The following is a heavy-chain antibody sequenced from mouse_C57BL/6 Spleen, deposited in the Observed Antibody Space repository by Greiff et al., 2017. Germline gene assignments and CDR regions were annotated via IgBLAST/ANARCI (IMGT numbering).Heavy chain of an antibody. J-gene: IGHJ1*03. Sequence: VQLQESGPELVKPGASVKISCKASGYAFSSSWMNWVKQRPGKGLEWIGRIYPGDGDTNYNGKFKGKATLTADKSSSTAYMQLSSLTSEDSAVYFCARQPSDYYGSSYVKYFDFWGTGTTVTVSS. CDR2: IYPGDGDT. V-gene: IGHV1-82*01. D-gene: IGHD1-1*01. CDR1: GYAFSSSW. CDR3: ARQPSDYYGSSYVKYFDF.